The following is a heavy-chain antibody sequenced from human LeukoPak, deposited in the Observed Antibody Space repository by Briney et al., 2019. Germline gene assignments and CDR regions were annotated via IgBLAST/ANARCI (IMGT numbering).Heavy chain of an antibody. CDR2: IWYDGSNK. Sequence: PGGSLRLSCAASGFPFSSYGMHWVRQAPGKGLEWVAVIWYDGSNKYYADSVKGRFTISRDNSKNTLYLQMNSLRAEGTAVYYCAKSAQYYYYYYMDVWGKGTTVTVSS. J-gene: IGHJ6*03. V-gene: IGHV3-33*06. CDR3: AKSAQYYYYYYMDV. CDR1: GFPFSSYG.